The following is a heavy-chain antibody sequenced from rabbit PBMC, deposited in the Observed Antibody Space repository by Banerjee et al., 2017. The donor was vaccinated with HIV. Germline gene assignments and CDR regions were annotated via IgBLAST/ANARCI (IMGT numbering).Heavy chain of an antibody. J-gene: IGHJ3*01. V-gene: IGHV1S40*01. Sequence: QSLEESGGGLVKPGASLTLTCTASGFSLSSGYDMCWVRQAPGKGLEWIACIYTGSGSTDYASWVNGRFTISKTSSTTVTLQMTSLTAADTATYFCARPPYGSSSGYDFWGQGTLVTVS. CDR3: ARPPYGSSSGYDF. CDR2: IYTGSGST. D-gene: IGHD1-1*01. CDR1: GFSLSSGYD.